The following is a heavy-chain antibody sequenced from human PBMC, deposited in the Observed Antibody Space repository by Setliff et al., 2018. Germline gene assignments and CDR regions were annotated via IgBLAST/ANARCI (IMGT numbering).Heavy chain of an antibody. V-gene: IGHV4-39*01. CDR3: ARQDSGWFDY. Sequence: PSETLSLTCTVSGGSISSSSYYWGWIRQPPGKGPEWIGSIYYSGSTYYNPSLKSRVTISVDTSKNQFSLKLSSVTAADTAVYYCARQDSGWFDYWGQGTLVTRLL. CDR2: IYYSGST. J-gene: IGHJ4*02. D-gene: IGHD5-12*01. CDR1: GGSISSSSYY.